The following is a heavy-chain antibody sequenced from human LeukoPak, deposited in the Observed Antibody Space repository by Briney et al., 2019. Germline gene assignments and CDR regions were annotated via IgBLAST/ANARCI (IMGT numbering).Heavy chain of an antibody. D-gene: IGHD4-17*01. J-gene: IGHJ4*02. CDR2: IYHDGST. Sequence: SETLSLTCTVSGGSISSYYWGWIRQPPGKGLEWVGNIYHDGSTYYTPSLKSRVTISVDTSKNQFSLKLTSATAADTAVYYCARAKLTHVLGRGPTVTKPPDVWGQGTLVTVSS. V-gene: IGHV4-38-2*02. CDR1: GGSISSYY. CDR3: ARAKLTHVLGRGPTVTKPPDV.